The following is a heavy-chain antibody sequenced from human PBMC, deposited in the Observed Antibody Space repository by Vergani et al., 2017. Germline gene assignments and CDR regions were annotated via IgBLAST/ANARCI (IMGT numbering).Heavy chain of an antibody. V-gene: IGHV3-23*01. CDR2: ISGPGDTT. CDR3: AKPDVSVTTVNDAFDF. Sequence: EVQLLESGGGLVQPGGSLRLSCAASGFTFNIYSMSWVRQAPGKGLEWVSVISGPGDTTYYTDSVRGRFTISRDSSKNTLYLQLNNMRAVDKAVYYCAKPDVSVTTVNDAFDFWGRGTMVTVSS. J-gene: IGHJ3*01. CDR1: GFTFNIYS. D-gene: IGHD4-11*01.